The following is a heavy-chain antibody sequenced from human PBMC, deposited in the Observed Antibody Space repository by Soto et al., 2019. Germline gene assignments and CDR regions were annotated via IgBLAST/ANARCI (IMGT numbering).Heavy chain of an antibody. CDR1: GGSISSGNYY. V-gene: IGHV4-31*03. J-gene: IGHJ6*04. D-gene: IGHD2-2*01. CDR3: ARGVFCSSTSCYWGMDV. CDR2: IYYSGST. Sequence: SETRSLTCTVSGGSISSGNYYWSWIRQHPGKGLEWIGYIYYSGSTSYNPSLKSRVTISVDTSKNHFSLKLSSVTAADTAVYYCARGVFCSSTSCYWGMDVWGKGTTVTVSS.